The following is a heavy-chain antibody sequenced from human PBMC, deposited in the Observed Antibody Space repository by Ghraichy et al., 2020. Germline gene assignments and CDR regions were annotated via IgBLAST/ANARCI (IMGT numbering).Heavy chain of an antibody. Sequence: SETLSLTCTVSGGSISSYYWSWIRQPPGKGLEWIGYIYYSGSTNYNPSLKSRVTISVDTSKNQFSLKLSSVTAADTAVYYCARLLNSGYDEENWFDPWGQGTLVTVSS. J-gene: IGHJ5*02. CDR1: GGSISSYY. CDR2: IYYSGST. CDR3: ARLLNSGYDEENWFDP. D-gene: IGHD5-12*01. V-gene: IGHV4-59*08.